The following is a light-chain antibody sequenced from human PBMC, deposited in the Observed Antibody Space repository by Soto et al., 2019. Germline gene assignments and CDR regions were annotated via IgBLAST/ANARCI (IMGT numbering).Light chain of an antibody. J-gene: IGKJ4*01. CDR3: QQRSKLPPDP. CDR1: ESIDNNH. CDR2: DAS. V-gene: IGKV3-11*01. Sequence: GFTESPCALSLSTGERVTLHCSASESIDNNHLAWYQQTPGQAPRLLIYDASTRATGIPARFSGSGSGTDFTLAISSLEPEDFAVHYCQQRSKLPPDPFGGGTKV.